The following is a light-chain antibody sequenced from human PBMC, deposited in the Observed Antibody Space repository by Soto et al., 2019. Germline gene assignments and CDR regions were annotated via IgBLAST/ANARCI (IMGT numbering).Light chain of an antibody. V-gene: IGKV3-20*01. CDR2: GAS. CDR1: QSVSSSY. CDR3: QHYRTS. J-gene: IGKJ4*01. Sequence: EIVLTQSPGTLSLSPGERATLSCRASQSVSSSYLAWYQQKPGQAPRQLIYGASSRATVIPDRFSGSGSGTDFTLTITRLEPEDFAVYYCQHYRTSFGGGTRVEIK.